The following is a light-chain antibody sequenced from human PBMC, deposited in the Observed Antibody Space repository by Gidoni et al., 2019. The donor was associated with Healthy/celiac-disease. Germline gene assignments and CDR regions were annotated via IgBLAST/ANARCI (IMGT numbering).Light chain of an antibody. CDR2: GAS. V-gene: IGKV3-15*01. CDR3: QQYNNWPLT. CDR1: QSVSSN. Sequence: EIVMTQSPATLSVSPGERATLSCRASQSVSSNLAWYQQNPGQAPRLLIYGASTRATGIPARFSGSGSGTECTLTIISLQSEDFAVYYCQQYNNWPLTFGGGTKVEIK. J-gene: IGKJ4*01.